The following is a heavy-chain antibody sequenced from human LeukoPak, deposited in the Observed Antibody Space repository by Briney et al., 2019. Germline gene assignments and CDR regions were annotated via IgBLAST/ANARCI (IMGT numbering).Heavy chain of an antibody. D-gene: IGHD3-22*01. Sequence: GGSLRLSCAASGFTFSAYAIHWVRQGPGKGLEWMAVISYDGSNRWYADSVKGRFTISRDNSKNTLYLQMNSLRPEDTAVYFCAKDLNTYRYDSRDLQHWGQGILVTVSS. CDR1: GFTFSAYA. CDR2: ISYDGSNR. V-gene: IGHV3-30*04. J-gene: IGHJ1*01. CDR3: AKDLNTYRYDSRDLQH.